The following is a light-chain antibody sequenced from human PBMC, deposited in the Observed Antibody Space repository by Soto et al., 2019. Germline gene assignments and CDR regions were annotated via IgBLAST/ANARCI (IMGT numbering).Light chain of an antibody. V-gene: IGKV3-11*01. CDR3: QQHSNWPPVT. CDR2: DAS. CDR1: QSGSSSY. Sequence: IVLTQSPGTLSLSPGERATLSCRTSQSGSSSYLAWYQQKPGQAPRLLIYDASNRATGIPARFSGSGSGTDFTLTISSLEPEDFAVYFCQQHSNWPPVTFGQGTRLEIK. J-gene: IGKJ5*01.